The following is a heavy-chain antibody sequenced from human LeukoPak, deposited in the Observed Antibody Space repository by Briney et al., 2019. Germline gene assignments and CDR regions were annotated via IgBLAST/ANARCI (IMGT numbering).Heavy chain of an antibody. CDR1: GFTFSGSA. Sequence: GGSLRLSCAASGFTFSGSAMHWVRQASGKGLEWVGRIRSKANSYATAYAASVKGRFTISRDDSKNTAYLQMNSLKTEDAAVYYCTRLGARLAFDIWGQGTMVTVSS. CDR3: TRLGARLAFDI. CDR2: IRSKANSYAT. V-gene: IGHV3-73*01. J-gene: IGHJ3*02.